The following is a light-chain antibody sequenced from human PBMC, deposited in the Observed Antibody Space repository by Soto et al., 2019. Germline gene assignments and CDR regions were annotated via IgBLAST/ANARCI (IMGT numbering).Light chain of an antibody. V-gene: IGKV2-30*01. CDR3: MQGSLWPFT. CDR1: QSFIKSKGNPS. J-gene: IGKJ2*01. CDR2: QVF. Sequence: EVVMTHSPLSRPVTLGQPAPISCRSTQSFIKSKGNPSLTWFQQRPGQSPRRLIYQVFNRDSGVPDRFSGSGSGTDFTLKISRVEAEDVGVYYCMQGSLWPFTFGQGTRLEIK.